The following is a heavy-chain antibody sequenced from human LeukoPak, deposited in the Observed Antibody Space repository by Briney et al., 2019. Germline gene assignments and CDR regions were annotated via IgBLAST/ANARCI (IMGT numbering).Heavy chain of an antibody. D-gene: IGHD5-24*01. CDR3: AKTGGGNQAMATIRRDIDY. Sequence: GGSLRLSCAASGFTFSSYAMSWVRQAPGKGLEWVSAISGSGGSTYYADSVKGRFTISRDNSKNTLYLQMNSLRAEDTAVYYCAKTGGGNQAMATIRRDIDYSGEGTLVT. CDR1: GFTFSSYA. J-gene: IGHJ4*02. V-gene: IGHV3-23*01. CDR2: ISGSGGST.